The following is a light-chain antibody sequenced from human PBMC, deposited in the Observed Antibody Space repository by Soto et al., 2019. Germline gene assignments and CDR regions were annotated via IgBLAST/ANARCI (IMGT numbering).Light chain of an antibody. CDR3: QSRDSSLSSSWV. CDR1: SSNIGADFD. Sequence: QSVLTQPPSVSGAPGQRVTISCTGSSSNIGADFDIRWYQHLPGTAPKLLISHNNNRPSGVPDRFSGSKSGTSASLAITGLQADDEAVYYCQSRDSSLSSSWVFGGGTKLTVL. V-gene: IGLV1-40*01. CDR2: HNN. J-gene: IGLJ3*02.